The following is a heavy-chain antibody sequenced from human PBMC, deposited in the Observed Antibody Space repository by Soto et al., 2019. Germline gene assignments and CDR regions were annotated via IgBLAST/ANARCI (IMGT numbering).Heavy chain of an antibody. Sequence: PSETLSLTCTVSGASVSDGYYWSWIQQPPGKGLEWIGYMYNTGSTVYNPSFKSRVTISVDTSKNQFSLKLNSVTAADTAVYYCARDLWGYCGTDCYPLDVWGQGTTVTVSS. D-gene: IGHD2-21*02. V-gene: IGHV4-61*08. CDR3: ARDLWGYCGTDCYPLDV. CDR2: MYNTGST. J-gene: IGHJ6*02. CDR1: GASVSDGYY.